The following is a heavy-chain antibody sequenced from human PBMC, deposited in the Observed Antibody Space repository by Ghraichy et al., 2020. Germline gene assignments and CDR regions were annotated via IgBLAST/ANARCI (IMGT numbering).Heavy chain of an antibody. CDR1: GGTFSSYA. Sequence: SVKVSCKASGGTFSSYAISWVRQAPGQGLEWMGGIIPIFGTANYAQKFQGRVTITADESTSTAYMELSSLRSEDTAVYYCASADIVVVVADYYGMDVWGQGTTVTVSS. D-gene: IGHD2-15*01. V-gene: IGHV1-69*13. CDR2: IIPIFGTA. J-gene: IGHJ6*02. CDR3: ASADIVVVVADYYGMDV.